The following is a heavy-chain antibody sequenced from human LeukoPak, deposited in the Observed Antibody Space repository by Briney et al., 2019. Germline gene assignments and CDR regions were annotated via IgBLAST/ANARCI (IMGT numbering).Heavy chain of an antibody. V-gene: IGHV1-2*02. CDR1: GYTFTGYY. D-gene: IGHD3-22*01. J-gene: IGHJ6*02. Sequence: ASVKVSCKASGYTFTGYYMHWVRQAPGQGLEWMGWINPNSGGTNYAQKFQGRVTMTRDTSISTAYMELSRLGSDDTAVYYCARDQPDRDYYYYGMDVWGQGTTVTVSS. CDR3: ARDQPDRDYYYYGMDV. CDR2: INPNSGGT.